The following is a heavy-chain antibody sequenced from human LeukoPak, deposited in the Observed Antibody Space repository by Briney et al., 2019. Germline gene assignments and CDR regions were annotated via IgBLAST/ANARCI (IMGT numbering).Heavy chain of an antibody. V-gene: IGHV4-59*01. CDR2: IHYTGST. J-gene: IGHJ6*03. CDR3: ARTQEAGYSSGWYDSYYYYYMDV. Sequence: SETLSLTCTVSGGSISSYYWSWIRQPPGKGLEWIGYIHYTGSTNYNPSLKSRVTISVDTSKNQFSLKLSSVTAADTAVYYCARTQEAGYSSGWYDSYYYYYMDVWGKGTTVTVSS. CDR1: GGSISSYY. D-gene: IGHD6-19*01.